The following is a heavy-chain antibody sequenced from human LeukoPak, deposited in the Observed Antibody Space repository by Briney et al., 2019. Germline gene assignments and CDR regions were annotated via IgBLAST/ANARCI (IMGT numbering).Heavy chain of an antibody. CDR3: AIGSGYYFRAFDI. V-gene: IGHV4-34*01. Sequence: SETLSLTCAVYGGSFSGYYWSWIRQPPGKGLEWIGETNHSGSTNYNPSLKSRVTISVDTSKNQFSLKLSSVTAADTAVYYCAIGSGYYFRAFDIWGQGTMVTVSS. J-gene: IGHJ3*02. CDR2: TNHSGST. CDR1: GGSFSGYY. D-gene: IGHD3-22*01.